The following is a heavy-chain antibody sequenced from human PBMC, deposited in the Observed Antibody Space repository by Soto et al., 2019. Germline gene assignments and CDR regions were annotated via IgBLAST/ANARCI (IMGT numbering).Heavy chain of an antibody. CDR3: ARQGYGDYNYYYGMDV. D-gene: IGHD4-17*01. CDR1: GYTFTRYG. V-gene: IGHV1-18*01. J-gene: IGHJ6*02. CDR2: ISAYNGNT. Sequence: ASVKVSCKASGYTFTRYGISWVRQAPGQGLEWMGWISAYNGNTNYAQKLQGRVTMTTDTSTSTAYMELRSLRSDDTAVYYCARQGYGDYNYYYGMDVWGQGTTVTVSS.